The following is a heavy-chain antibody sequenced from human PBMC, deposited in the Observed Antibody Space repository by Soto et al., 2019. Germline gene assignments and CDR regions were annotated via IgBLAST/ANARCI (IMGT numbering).Heavy chain of an antibody. CDR1: GGSISSGGYY. CDR3: ARGEAAAAGLDY. V-gene: IGHV4-31*03. CDR2: IYYSGST. Sequence: PSETLSLTCTVSGGSISSGGYYWSWIRQHPGKGLEWIGYIYYSGSTYYNPSLKSRVTISVDTSKNQFSLKLSSVTAADTAVYYCARGEAAAAGLDYWGQGTLVTVSS. J-gene: IGHJ4*02. D-gene: IGHD6-13*01.